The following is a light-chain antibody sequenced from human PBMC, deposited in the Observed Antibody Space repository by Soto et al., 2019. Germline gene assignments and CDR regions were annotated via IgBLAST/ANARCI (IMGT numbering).Light chain of an antibody. Sequence: DIQLTQSPSFLSASVGDRVTITCRASQGISSYLAWYQVRPGKAPKLLIYAASSLQSGVPSRFSGSGSGTEFTLTISSLQPEDFATYYCQQLSGYPITFGLGTRLEIK. CDR3: QQLSGYPIT. V-gene: IGKV1-9*01. CDR1: QGISSY. CDR2: AAS. J-gene: IGKJ5*01.